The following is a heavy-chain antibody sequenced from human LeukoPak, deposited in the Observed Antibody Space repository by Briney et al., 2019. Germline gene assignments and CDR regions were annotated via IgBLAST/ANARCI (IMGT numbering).Heavy chain of an antibody. Sequence: PGGSLRLSCAASGFTFNSYSMNWVRQAPGKGLEWISYISYSSSSIYYADSVKGRFSISRDNTKNTLYLQMNSLRAEDTAVYYCARSMVRGVTEYYFDYWGQGTLVTVSS. V-gene: IGHV3-48*04. J-gene: IGHJ4*02. D-gene: IGHD3-10*01. CDR1: GFTFNSYS. CDR3: ARSMVRGVTEYYFDY. CDR2: ISYSSSSI.